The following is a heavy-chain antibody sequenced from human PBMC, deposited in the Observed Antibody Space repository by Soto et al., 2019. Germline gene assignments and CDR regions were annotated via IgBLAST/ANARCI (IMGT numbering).Heavy chain of an antibody. CDR1: GYTFPSYG. Sequence: QVQLVQSGAEVKKPGASVKVSCKASGYTFPSYGISWVRQAPGQGLEWMGWISAYNGNTKYAQKLQGRVTMTTDTPTSTAYRELSSLRSEETAVYYCARDLGGSYYAPVDYWGQGTLVTVSS. CDR2: ISAYNGNT. CDR3: ARDLGGSYYAPVDY. V-gene: IGHV1-18*01. J-gene: IGHJ4*02. D-gene: IGHD1-26*01.